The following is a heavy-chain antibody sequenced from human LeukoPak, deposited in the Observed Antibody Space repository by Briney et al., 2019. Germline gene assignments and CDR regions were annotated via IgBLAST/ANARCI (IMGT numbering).Heavy chain of an antibody. V-gene: IGHV4-59*01. Sequence: SETLSLTCTVSGGSISSYFWSWIRQPPGKGLEWLGCIHYSGNTNRNPSLKSRVTISVDTSKNHFSLKLSSVTAADTAVYYCARASGYSGYDRAAEYFQHWGQGTLVTVSS. J-gene: IGHJ1*01. CDR2: IHYSGNT. D-gene: IGHD5-12*01. CDR1: GGSISSYF. CDR3: ARASGYSGYDRAAEYFQH.